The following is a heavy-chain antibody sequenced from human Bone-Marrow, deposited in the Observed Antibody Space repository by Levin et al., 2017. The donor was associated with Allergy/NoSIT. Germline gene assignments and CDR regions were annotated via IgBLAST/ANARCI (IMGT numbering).Heavy chain of an antibody. CDR3: TRDAAGPGDHDGRIPFDF. V-gene: IGHV3-49*03. J-gene: IGHJ4*02. CDR2: IRTAYYGETT. CDR1: GFTFGDYA. Sequence: GESLKISCTTSGFTFGDYAMSWFRQAPGKGLEWVGFIRTAYYGETTQYAASVKDRFTISRDDSKSIAYLQMNSLRTEDTATYFCTRDAAGPGDHDGRIPFDFWGQGIMVTVSS. D-gene: IGHD2-21*02.